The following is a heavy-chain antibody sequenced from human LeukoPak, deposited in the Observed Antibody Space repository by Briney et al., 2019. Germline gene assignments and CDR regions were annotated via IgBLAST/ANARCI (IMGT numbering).Heavy chain of an antibody. D-gene: IGHD2/OR15-2a*01. Sequence: GGSLRLSCAASGFTFSDHYMDWVRQAPGKGLEWVDRIRKKVNSYTTEYAATVKGRLTISRDDSKNSLYLQMNSLKTEDTAVYYCARGYCRSTTSCYFDYWGQGTLVTVSS. V-gene: IGHV3-72*01. J-gene: IGHJ4*02. CDR3: ARGYCRSTTSCYFDY. CDR1: GFTFSDHY. CDR2: IRKKVNSYTT.